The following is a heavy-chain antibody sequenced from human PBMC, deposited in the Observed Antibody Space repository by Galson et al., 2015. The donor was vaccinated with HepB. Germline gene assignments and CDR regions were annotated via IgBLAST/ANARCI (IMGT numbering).Heavy chain of an antibody. D-gene: IGHD3-9*01. CDR1: GFTFSSYA. CDR3: ARDMTYDDILTEDAFDI. CDR2: IWYDGSNK. V-gene: IGHV3-33*08. Sequence: SLRLSCAASGFTFSSYAMSWVRQAPGKGLEWVAVIWYDGSNKYYADSVKGRFTISRDNSKNTLYLQMNSLRAEDTAVYYCARDMTYDDILTEDAFDIWGQGTMVTVSS. J-gene: IGHJ3*02.